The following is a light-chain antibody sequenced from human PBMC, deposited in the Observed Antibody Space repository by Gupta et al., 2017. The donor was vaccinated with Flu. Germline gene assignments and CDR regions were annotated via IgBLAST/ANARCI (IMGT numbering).Light chain of an antibody. J-gene: IGKJ2*01. CDR1: PSVSNY. CDR2: GAS. Sequence: ETVLTPPPGPLSLSPGERATLSGRASPSVSNYLAWYQQKPGQAPRLLISGASSRATGIPDRFSGSGSGTDFALTISRLEPEDFAVYYCQQYGTSPTFGQGTKLEIK. CDR3: QQYGTSPT. V-gene: IGKV3-20*01.